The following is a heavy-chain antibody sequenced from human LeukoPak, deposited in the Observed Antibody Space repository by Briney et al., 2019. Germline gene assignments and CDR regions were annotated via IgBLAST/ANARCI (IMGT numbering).Heavy chain of an antibody. CDR1: GFTFSSYA. Sequence: GRSLRLSCAASGFTFSSYAMHWVRQAPGKGLEWVAVISYDGSNKYYADSVKGRFTISRDNSKNTLYLQMNSLRAEDTAVYFCARGLLRSSPTSWAFDIWGHGAMVTVSS. D-gene: IGHD2-2*01. J-gene: IGHJ3*02. V-gene: IGHV3-30-3*01. CDR3: ARGLLRSSPTSWAFDI. CDR2: ISYDGSNK.